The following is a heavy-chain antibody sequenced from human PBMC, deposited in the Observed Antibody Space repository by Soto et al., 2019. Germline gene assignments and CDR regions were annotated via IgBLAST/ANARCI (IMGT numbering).Heavy chain of an antibody. D-gene: IGHD3-16*02. Sequence: PGGSLRLSWAASGFTFSDYYMSWIRQAPVKGLEWVSYISSSGSTIYYADSVKGRFTISRDNAKNSLYLQMNSRRAEDTAVYYCARTFLRVIASPWLDPWGQGTLVTVSS. CDR1: GFTFSDYY. CDR3: ARTFLRVIASPWLDP. CDR2: ISSSGSTI. V-gene: IGHV3-11*01. J-gene: IGHJ5*02.